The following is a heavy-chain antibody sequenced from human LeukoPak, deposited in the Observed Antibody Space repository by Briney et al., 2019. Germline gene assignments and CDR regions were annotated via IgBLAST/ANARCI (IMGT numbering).Heavy chain of an antibody. V-gene: IGHV3-66*01. CDR1: GFTVSSNY. J-gene: IGHJ4*02. Sequence: PGRSLRLSCAASGFTVSSNYMSWVRQAPGKGLEWVSVIYSGGSTYYADSVKGRFTISRDNSKNTLYLQMNSLRAEDTAVYYCARGRRRDGYNYDYWGQGTLVTVSS. CDR2: IYSGGST. CDR3: ARGRRRDGYNYDY. D-gene: IGHD5-24*01.